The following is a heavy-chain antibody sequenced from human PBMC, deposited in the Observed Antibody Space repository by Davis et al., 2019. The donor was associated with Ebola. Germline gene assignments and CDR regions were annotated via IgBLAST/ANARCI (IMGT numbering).Heavy chain of an antibody. V-gene: IGHV3-48*01. CDR3: ARDPRYGMFDAFDI. J-gene: IGHJ3*02. CDR2: ISSSSSTI. D-gene: IGHD3-9*01. Sequence: PGGSLRLSCAASGFTFSSYSMNWVRQAPGKGLEWVSYISSSSSTIYYADSVKGRFTISRDNSKNTLYLQMNSLRAEDTAVYYCARDPRYGMFDAFDIWGQGTMVTVSS. CDR1: GFTFSSYS.